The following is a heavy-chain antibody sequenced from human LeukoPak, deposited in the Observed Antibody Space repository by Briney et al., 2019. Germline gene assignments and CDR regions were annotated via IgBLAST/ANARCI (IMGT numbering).Heavy chain of an antibody. CDR1: GFTFSSYG. V-gene: IGHV3-30*18. Sequence: GRSLRLSCAASGFTFSSYGMHWVRQAPGKGLEWVAVISYDGSNKYYADSVKGRFTISRDNSKNTLYLQMNSLRAEDTAEYYCAKSDGVDYDSSGYPDYWGQGTLVTVSS. D-gene: IGHD3-22*01. CDR3: AKSDGVDYDSSGYPDY. CDR2: ISYDGSNK. J-gene: IGHJ4*02.